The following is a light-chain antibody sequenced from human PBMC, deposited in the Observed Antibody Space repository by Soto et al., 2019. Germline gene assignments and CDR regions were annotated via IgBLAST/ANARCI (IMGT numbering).Light chain of an antibody. CDR2: GTS. CDR1: QSVTSNF. Sequence: EIVLTQSPGTLSLSPGERATLSCRASQSVTSNFLAWYQQRPGQAPRLLIYGTSNRATGVPDRFSGSGSGTDFTLTISRLEPEDSAVYYCQQYGSSPRTFGQGTKVDIK. J-gene: IGKJ1*01. V-gene: IGKV3-20*01. CDR3: QQYGSSPRT.